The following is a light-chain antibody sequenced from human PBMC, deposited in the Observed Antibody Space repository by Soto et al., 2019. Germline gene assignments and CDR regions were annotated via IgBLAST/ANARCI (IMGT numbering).Light chain of an antibody. J-gene: IGLJ1*01. CDR3: SSYTSSTTLYV. Sequence: QSVLTQPPSASGSPGQSVAISCTGTSSDVGGYNYVSWYQQYPGEAPKLMIFEVSNRPSGVSNRFSGSKSGNTASLTISGLQAEDEADYFCSSYTSSTTLYVFGTGTKVTVL. V-gene: IGLV2-14*01. CDR2: EVS. CDR1: SSDVGGYNY.